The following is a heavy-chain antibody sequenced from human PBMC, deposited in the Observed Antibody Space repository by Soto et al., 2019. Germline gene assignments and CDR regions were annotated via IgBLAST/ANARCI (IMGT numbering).Heavy chain of an antibody. D-gene: IGHD1-26*01. CDR3: ARDMPYGAGSLAGCDY. CDR1: GVSITVSY. V-gene: IGHV4-59*01. Sequence: SKTLSLTFSISGVSITVSYWSCIRQPPCKTLEWIGYVYHGGTTTYNPSLKSRVSISVDTSKNQFSLRLTSVIAADTAVYYCARDMPYGAGSLAGCDYWGQGILVTVSS. CDR2: VYHGGTT. J-gene: IGHJ4*02.